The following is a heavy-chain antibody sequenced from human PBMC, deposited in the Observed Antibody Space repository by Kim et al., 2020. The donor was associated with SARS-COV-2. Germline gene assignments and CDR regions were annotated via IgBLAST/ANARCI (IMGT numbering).Heavy chain of an antibody. Sequence: NTKYSQKFQDRVTITRDTSASTAYMELNSLRSEDTAVYYCASDEVDAFDIWGQGTMVTVSS. CDR2: NT. CDR3: ASDEVDAFDI. J-gene: IGHJ3*02. V-gene: IGHV1-3*01.